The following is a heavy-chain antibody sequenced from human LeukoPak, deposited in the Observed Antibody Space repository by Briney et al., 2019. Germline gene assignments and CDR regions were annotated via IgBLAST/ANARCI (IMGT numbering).Heavy chain of an antibody. J-gene: IGHJ4*02. D-gene: IGHD5-12*01. Sequence: PSETLSLTCTVSGGSISSSSYYWGWIRQSPGKGLEWIGSIYYSGSTYYNPSLKTRVTMSVDTSKNQFSLKLNSVTAADTAVYYCARRPGYSGSQRGYYNYWGQGTLVTVSS. CDR3: ARRPGYSGSQRGYYNY. V-gene: IGHV4-39*01. CDR2: IYYSGST. CDR1: GGSISSSSYY.